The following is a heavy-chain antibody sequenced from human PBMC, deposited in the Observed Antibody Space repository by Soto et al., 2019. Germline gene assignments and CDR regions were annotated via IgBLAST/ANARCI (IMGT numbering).Heavy chain of an antibody. V-gene: IGHV1-18*04. J-gene: IGHJ5*02. CDR2: ISAYNGNT. CDR1: GYTFTSYG. CDR3: ARDPWHHGNGGNWFDP. Sequence: ASVKVSCKASGYTFTSYGISWVRQTPGQGLEWMGWISAYNGNTNYAQKLQGRVTMTTDTSTSTAYMELRSLRSDDTAVYYCARDPWHHGNGGNWFDPWGQGTLVTVSS. D-gene: IGHD1-1*01.